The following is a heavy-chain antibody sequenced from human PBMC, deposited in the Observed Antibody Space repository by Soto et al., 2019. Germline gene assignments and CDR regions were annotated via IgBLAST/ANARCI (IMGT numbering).Heavy chain of an antibody. D-gene: IGHD3-22*01. CDR3: ARDQLYYNDISGRPLNAFDV. J-gene: IGHJ3*01. Sequence: PGGSLRLSCAASGFTSRNYGMNWVRQAPGKGLEWVSYIGIGSSTKYYADSVKGRFTISRDNAKNSLYLQMNSLRAEDTAVYYCARDQLYYNDISGRPLNAFDVCGQGTMVTVAS. CDR2: IGIGSSTK. V-gene: IGHV3-48*01. CDR1: GFTSRNYG.